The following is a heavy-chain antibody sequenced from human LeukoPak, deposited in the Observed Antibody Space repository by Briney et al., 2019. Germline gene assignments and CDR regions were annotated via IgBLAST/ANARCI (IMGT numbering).Heavy chain of an antibody. CDR3: ARGGPRRGAYFDY. CDR1: GFTFSSYG. Sequence: PGGSLRLSCAASGFTFSSYGMHRVRQAPGKGLEWVAVISYDGSNKYYADSVKGRFTISRDNAKNTLYLQMNSLRAEDTAVYYCARGGPRRGAYFDYWGQGTLVTVSS. J-gene: IGHJ4*02. CDR2: ISYDGSNK. V-gene: IGHV3-30*03.